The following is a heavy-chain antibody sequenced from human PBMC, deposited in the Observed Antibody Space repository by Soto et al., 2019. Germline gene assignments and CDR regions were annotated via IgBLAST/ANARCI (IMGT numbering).Heavy chain of an antibody. CDR3: AHSPFYDHSGYPAY. J-gene: IGHJ4*02. CDR1: GFSLSSSGVG. D-gene: IGHD3-22*01. CDR2: IYWNDDK. V-gene: IGHV2-5*01. Sequence: SGPTLVNPTQTLALTCTFSGFSLSSSGVGVGWIRQPPGKALEWLALIYWNDDKRYSPSLKTRLTISKDTSKNQVVLTMTNMDPVDTGTYYFAHSPFYDHSGYPAYWGQGTLVTV.